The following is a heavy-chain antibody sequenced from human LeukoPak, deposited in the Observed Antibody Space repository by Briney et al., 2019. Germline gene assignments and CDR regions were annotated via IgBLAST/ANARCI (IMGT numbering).Heavy chain of an antibody. Sequence: PGGSLRLSCAASGFTFSTSGMHWVRQAPGKGLESVAVIWYDGSNKHYAESVKGRFSISRDNSKSTLYLQMNSLRAEDTAVYYCARARGVSTGYRPIDYWGQGTLVTVSS. CDR3: ARARGVSTGYRPIDY. J-gene: IGHJ4*02. V-gene: IGHV3-33*01. CDR1: GFTFSTSG. CDR2: IWYDGSNK. D-gene: IGHD3-22*01.